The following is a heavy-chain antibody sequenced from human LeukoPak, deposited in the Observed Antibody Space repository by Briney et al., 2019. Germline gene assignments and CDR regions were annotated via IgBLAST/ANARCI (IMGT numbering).Heavy chain of an antibody. Sequence: GASVKVSCKASGYTFTSYDINWVRQATGQGLEWMGWMNPNSGNTGYAQKFQGRVTMTRNTSISTAYMELSSLRSEDTAVYYCARLHSSGWYGGDAFDIWGQGTMVTVPS. CDR1: GYTFTSYD. CDR2: MNPNSGNT. D-gene: IGHD6-19*01. J-gene: IGHJ3*02. V-gene: IGHV1-8*01. CDR3: ARLHSSGWYGGDAFDI.